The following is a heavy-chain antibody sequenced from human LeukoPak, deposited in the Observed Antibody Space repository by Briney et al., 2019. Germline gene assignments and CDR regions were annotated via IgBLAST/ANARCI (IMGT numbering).Heavy chain of an antibody. CDR2: ISSSSSCI. Sequence: GGSLRLSCAASGFTFSSYSMNWVRQAPGKGLEWVSSISSSSSCIYYADSVKGRFTISRDNAKNSLYLQMNSLRAEDTAVYYCAREGVNTVSFSLDYWGQGTLVTVSS. CDR3: AREGVNTVSFSLDY. J-gene: IGHJ4*02. CDR1: GFTFSSYS. D-gene: IGHD4-11*01. V-gene: IGHV3-21*01.